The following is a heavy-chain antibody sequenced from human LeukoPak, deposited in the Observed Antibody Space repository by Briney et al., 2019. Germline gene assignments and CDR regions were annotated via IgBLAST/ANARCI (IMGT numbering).Heavy chain of an antibody. CDR3: TTAEYGIAMVRGV. D-gene: IGHD3-10*01. Sequence: PGGSLTLSCAASGFTFSNAWLSWVRQPPGKGLGLDGRMKSKTGGGTPDYAAPVKGRFTISRDDSKNTLYLQMNSLNTEDTAVYYCTTAEYGIAMVRGVWGQGTLVTVS. V-gene: IGHV3-15*01. CDR1: GFTFSNAW. J-gene: IGHJ4*02. CDR2: MKSKTGGGTP.